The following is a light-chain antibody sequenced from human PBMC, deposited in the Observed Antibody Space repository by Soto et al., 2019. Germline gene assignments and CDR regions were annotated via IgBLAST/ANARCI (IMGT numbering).Light chain of an antibody. CDR1: QSVSSN. CDR3: QQYKNWTPRGRT. Sequence: DIVMTQSPATLSVSPGERATLSCRASQSVSSNLAWYQQKPGQAPRLLIYGASTRATGIPARFSGSGSGTEFTLTISSLQTEDFAVYYCQQYKNWTPRGRTFGQGTKVEIK. CDR2: GAS. J-gene: IGKJ1*01. V-gene: IGKV3-15*01.